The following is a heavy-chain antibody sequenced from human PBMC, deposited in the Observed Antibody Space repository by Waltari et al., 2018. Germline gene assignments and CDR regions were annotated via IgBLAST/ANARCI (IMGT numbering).Heavy chain of an antibody. CDR3: ARGQTYYDILTGYYTLDTFDY. V-gene: IGHV4-34*01. Sequence: QVQLQQWGAGLLKPSETLSLTCAVYGGSFSGYYWSWIRQPPGQGLEWIGEVNHSGSTNSNPSRKRRVTISVDTSKNQFSLKLSSVTAADTAVYYCARGQTYYDILTGYYTLDTFDYWGQGTLVTVSS. D-gene: IGHD3-9*01. CDR1: GGSFSGYY. CDR2: VNHSGST. J-gene: IGHJ4*02.